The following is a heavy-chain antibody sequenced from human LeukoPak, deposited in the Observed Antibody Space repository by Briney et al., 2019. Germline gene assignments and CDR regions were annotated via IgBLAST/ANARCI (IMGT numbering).Heavy chain of an antibody. CDR2: ISSSGSTI. CDR3: ARALVGAGPSQYFQH. D-gene: IGHD1-26*01. J-gene: IGHJ1*01. V-gene: IGHV3-11*01. Sequence: GGSLRLSYAASGFTFSDYYMSWIRQAPGKGLEWVSYISSSGSTIYYADSVKGRFTISRDNAKNSLYLQMNSLRAEDTAVYYCARALVGAGPSQYFQHWGQGTLVTVSS. CDR1: GFTFSDYY.